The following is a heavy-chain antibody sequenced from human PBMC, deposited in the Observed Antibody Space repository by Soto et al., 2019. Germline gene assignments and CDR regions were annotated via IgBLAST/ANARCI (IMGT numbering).Heavy chain of an antibody. V-gene: IGHV3-53*04. D-gene: IGHD2-2*02. CDR3: ARNRVVPAAIRHSYFDY. CDR1: GFTVSSNY. CDR2: IYSGGST. Sequence: PGGSLRLSCAASGFTVSSNYMSWVRQAPGKGLEWVSVIYSGGSTYYADSVKGRFTISRHNSKNTLYLQMNSLRAEDTAVYYCARNRVVPAAIRHSYFDYWGQGTLVTVSS. J-gene: IGHJ4*02.